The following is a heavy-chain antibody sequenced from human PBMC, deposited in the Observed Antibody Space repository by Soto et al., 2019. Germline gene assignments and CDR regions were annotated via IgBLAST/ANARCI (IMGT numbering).Heavy chain of an antibody. CDR1: GGSFSSFY. D-gene: IGHD3-3*01. V-gene: IGHV4-34*09. Sequence: PSETLSLTCTVYGGSFSSFYWSWIRQSPGKGLEWIGEIHYSGTTNYNPSLKSRVTISVDTSKNQFSLKLSSVTAADTAVYYCARDSRSYDFWSGYYPSYYYGMDVWGQGTTVTVSS. CDR2: IHYSGTT. CDR3: ARDSRSYDFWSGYYPSYYYGMDV. J-gene: IGHJ6*02.